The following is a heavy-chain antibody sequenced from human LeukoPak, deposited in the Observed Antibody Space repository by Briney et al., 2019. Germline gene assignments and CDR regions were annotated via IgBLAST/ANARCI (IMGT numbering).Heavy chain of an antibody. CDR1: GFTFTSSA. V-gene: IGHV1-58*01. CDR2: IVVGSGNT. D-gene: IGHD3-10*01. J-gene: IGHJ4*02. CDR3: AAATMVRGVADY. Sequence: PGASLRLSCAASGFTFTSSAVQWVRQARGQRLEWIGWIVVGSGNTNYAQKFQERVTITRDMSTSTAYMELSSLRSEDTAVYYCAAATMVRGVADYWGQGTLVTVSS.